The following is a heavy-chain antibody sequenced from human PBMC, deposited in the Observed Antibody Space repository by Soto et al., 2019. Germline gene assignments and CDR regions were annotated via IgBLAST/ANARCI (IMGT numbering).Heavy chain of an antibody. V-gene: IGHV3-23*01. D-gene: IGHD4-4*01. CDR3: AKVGSGIHSLQYYLDS. J-gene: IGHJ4*02. CDR2: ISDSGFNT. Sequence: EVQLLESGGGLVQPGGSLRVSCAASGFRFSNYAMSWVRQAPGKGLEWVSGISDSGFNTYYAGSVEGRFIISRDNSKNTLDLQMNSLRAEDTAVYYCAKVGSGIHSLQYYLDSCGRGTLVTVSS. CDR1: GFRFSNYA.